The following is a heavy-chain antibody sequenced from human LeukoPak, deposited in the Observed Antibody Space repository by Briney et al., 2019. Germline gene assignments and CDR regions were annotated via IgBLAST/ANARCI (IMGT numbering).Heavy chain of an antibody. CDR1: GGSMTTHR. V-gene: IGHV4-59*11. Sequence: PSETLSLTCTVSGGSMTTHRWNWIRQTPGKGLEWIGYVFDSGRTKVNPSLTSRVTLSTDTSKNQLSLRLSSVTAADTAVYYCTTIKRGDIFGYFDFWGQGTLVTVSS. J-gene: IGHJ4*02. D-gene: IGHD5-18*01. CDR3: TTIKRGDIFGYFDF. CDR2: VFDSGRT.